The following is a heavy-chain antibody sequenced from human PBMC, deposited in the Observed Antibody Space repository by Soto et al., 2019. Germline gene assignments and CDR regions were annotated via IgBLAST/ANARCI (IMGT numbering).Heavy chain of an antibody. J-gene: IGHJ6*02. D-gene: IGHD6-13*01. CDR2: ISYDGSNK. V-gene: IGHV3-30*18. CDR1: GFTFSSYG. Sequence: QVQLVESGGGVVQPGRSLRLSCAASGFTFSSYGMHWVRQAPGKGLEWVAVISYDGSNKYYADPVKGRFTISRDNSKNTRYLQMNSLRAEDTAVYYCAKEETDSSSGSLYYYYGMDVWGQGTTVTVSS. CDR3: AKEETDSSSGSLYYYYGMDV.